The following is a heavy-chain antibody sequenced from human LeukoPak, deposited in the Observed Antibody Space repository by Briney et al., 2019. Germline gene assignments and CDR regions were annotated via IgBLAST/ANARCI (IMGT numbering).Heavy chain of an antibody. J-gene: IGHJ4*02. V-gene: IGHV1-69*13. CDR3: ARFYGGNSLFDY. D-gene: IGHD4-23*01. CDR2: IIPIFGTA. CDR1: GGTFISYA. Sequence: GASVKVSCKASGGTFISYAISWVRQAPGQGLEWMGRIIPIFGTANYAQKFQGGVTITADESTSTAYMELSSLRSEDTAVYYCARFYGGNSLFDYWGQGTLVTVSS.